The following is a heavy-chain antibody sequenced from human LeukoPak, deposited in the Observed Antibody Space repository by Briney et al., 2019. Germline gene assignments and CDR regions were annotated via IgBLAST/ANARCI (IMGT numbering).Heavy chain of an antibody. D-gene: IGHD2-21*02. V-gene: IGHV3-48*03. CDR3: ARVKCGGDCPFDY. J-gene: IGHJ4*02. Sequence: GGSLRHSCVASGFTFSSYEMSWVRQAPGKGLEWVSYISSSGGTIYYADSVKGRFTISRDNAKNSLYLQMNSLRAEDTAVYYCARVKCGGDCPFDYWGQGTLVTVSS. CDR2: ISSSGGTI. CDR1: GFTFSSYE.